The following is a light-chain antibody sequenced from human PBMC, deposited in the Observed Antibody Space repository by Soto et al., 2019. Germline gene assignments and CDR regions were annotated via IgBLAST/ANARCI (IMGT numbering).Light chain of an antibody. CDR2: DAS. CDR3: QQYYSYWT. CDR1: QSIGRW. J-gene: IGKJ1*01. Sequence: DIQMTQSPSTLSASVGDTVTVTCRASQSIGRWLAWYQQKPGKAPKLLIFDASTLENGVPARFSGSRSGPEFSLTISRLQPDDFETYYCQQYYSYWTFGQGTKVEIK. V-gene: IGKV1-5*01.